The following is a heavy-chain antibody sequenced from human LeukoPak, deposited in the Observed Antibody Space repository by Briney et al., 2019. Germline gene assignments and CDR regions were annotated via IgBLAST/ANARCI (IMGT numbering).Heavy chain of an antibody. V-gene: IGHV3-9*01. CDR3: AKSPLPDSSGYYTLWD. Sequence: PGGSLRLSCAASGFTFGDYAMHWVRQAPGKGLEWVAGITWNTGTIVYADSVKGRFTISRDNAKNSLYLQMNSLRAEDTALYYCAKSPLPDSSGYYTLWDWGRGTLVTVSS. J-gene: IGHJ4*02. CDR1: GFTFGDYA. D-gene: IGHD3-22*01. CDR2: ITWNTGTI.